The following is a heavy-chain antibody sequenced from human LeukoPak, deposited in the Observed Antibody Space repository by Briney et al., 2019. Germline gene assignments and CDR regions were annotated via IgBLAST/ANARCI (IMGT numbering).Heavy chain of an antibody. D-gene: IGHD3-10*01. CDR2: SRNKANSYST. Sequence: QTGGSLRLSCAASGFTFSDHYMDWVRQAPGKGLEWVGRSRNKANSYSTTFGKSVKGRLTISRDESESSLYLQLNSLKTENTGVYSCVSLSRGAMSYYMDVWGKGTTVTISS. V-gene: IGHV3-72*01. CDR3: VSLSRGAMSYYMDV. J-gene: IGHJ6*03. CDR1: GFTFSDHY.